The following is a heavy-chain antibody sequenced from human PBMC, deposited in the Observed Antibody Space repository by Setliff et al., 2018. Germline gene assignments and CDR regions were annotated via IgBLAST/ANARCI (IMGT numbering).Heavy chain of an antibody. V-gene: IGHV3-66*01. CDR3: ARSGYSNGWYSDY. J-gene: IGHJ4*02. CDR1: GFTVSSNY. Sequence: GGSLRLSCAASGFTVSSNYMTWVRQAPGKGLEWVSIIYSGGSTYYADSVKGRFTISRDNSKNTVYLQMNSLRAEDTAVYYCARSGYSNGWYSDYWGQGTLVTVSS. D-gene: IGHD6-19*01. CDR2: IYSGGST.